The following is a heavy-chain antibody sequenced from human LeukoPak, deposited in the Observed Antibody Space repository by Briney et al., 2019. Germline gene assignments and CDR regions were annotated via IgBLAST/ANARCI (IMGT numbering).Heavy chain of an antibody. CDR1: GYTFTGYY. Sequence: GASVKVSCKASGYTFTGYYMHWVRQAPGQGLEWMGWINPNSGGTNYAQKFQGRVTMTRDTSISAAYMELSRLRSDDTAVYYCARTEQLVAWFDPWGQGTLVTVSS. J-gene: IGHJ5*02. CDR2: INPNSGGT. V-gene: IGHV1-2*02. CDR3: ARTEQLVAWFDP. D-gene: IGHD6-13*01.